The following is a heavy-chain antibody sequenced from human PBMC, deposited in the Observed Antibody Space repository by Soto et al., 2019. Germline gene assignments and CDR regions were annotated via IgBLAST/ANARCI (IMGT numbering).Heavy chain of an antibody. J-gene: IGHJ2*01. CDR1: GFTFSSYG. Sequence: QVQLVESGGGVVQPGRSLRLSCVASGFTFSSYGMHWVRQAPGKGLEWVAVIWNDGSNKYYADSVKGRFTISRDNSKNTLYLQMNSLSEYTAVYYCARAGTTVVSSWYFDVWGRGTLVTVSS. CDR3: ARAGTTVVSSWYFDV. V-gene: IGHV3-33*01. CDR2: IWNDGSNK. D-gene: IGHD4-17*01.